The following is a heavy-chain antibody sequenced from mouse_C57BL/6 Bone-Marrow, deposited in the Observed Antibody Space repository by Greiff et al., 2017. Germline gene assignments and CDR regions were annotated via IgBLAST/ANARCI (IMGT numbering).Heavy chain of an antibody. CDR2: ISDGGSYT. V-gene: IGHV5-4*01. D-gene: IGHD2-5*01. CDR3: ARVSNYGFAY. Sequence: EVQRVESGGGLVKPGGSLKLSCAASGFTFSSYAMSWVRQTPEKRLEWVATISDGGSYTYYPANVKGRFTISRDNAKNNLYLQMSHLKSEDTAMYYCARVSNYGFAYWGQGTLVTVSA. CDR1: GFTFSSYA. J-gene: IGHJ3*01.